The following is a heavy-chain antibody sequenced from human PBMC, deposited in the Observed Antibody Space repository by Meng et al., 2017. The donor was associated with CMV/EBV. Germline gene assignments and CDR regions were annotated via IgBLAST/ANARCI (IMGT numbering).Heavy chain of an antibody. J-gene: IGHJ4*02. CDR2: IYYSGST. CDR3: ARRDDFWSGYLN. V-gene: IGHV4-39*01. Sequence: LRLSCTVSGGSISSSSYYWGWIRQPPGKGLEWIGSIYYSGSTYYNPSLKSRVTISVDTSKNQFSLKLSPVTAADTAVYYCARRDDFWSGYLNWGQGTLVTVSS. D-gene: IGHD3-3*01. CDR1: GGSISSSSYY.